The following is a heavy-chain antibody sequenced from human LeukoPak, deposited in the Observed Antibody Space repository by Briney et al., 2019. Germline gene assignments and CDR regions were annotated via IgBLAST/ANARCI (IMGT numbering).Heavy chain of an antibody. J-gene: IGHJ4*02. CDR1: GGSISSGGYY. V-gene: IGHV4-31*03. Sequence: PLSLTCTVSGGSISSGGYYWSWIRQHPGKGLEWIGYIYYSGSTYYNPSLKSRVTISVDTSKNQFSLKLSSVTAADTAVYYCARSGVDGGYDCWGQGTLVTVSS. CDR3: ARSGVDGGYDC. CDR2: IYYSGST. D-gene: IGHD5-12*01.